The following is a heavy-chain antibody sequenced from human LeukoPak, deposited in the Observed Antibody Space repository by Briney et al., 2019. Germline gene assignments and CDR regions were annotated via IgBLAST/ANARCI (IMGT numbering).Heavy chain of an antibody. CDR3: ARTRYYYNSRSYGAPYYFDY. V-gene: IGHV4-39*01. Sequence: SETLSLTCAVSGGSIISGNWWSWVRQPPGKGLEWIGSIYYSGSTYYNPSLKSRVTISVDTSKNQFSLKLSSVTAADTAVYYCARTRYYYNSRSYGAPYYFDYWGQGTLVTVSS. CDR2: IYYSGST. J-gene: IGHJ4*02. CDR1: GGSIISGNW. D-gene: IGHD3-10*01.